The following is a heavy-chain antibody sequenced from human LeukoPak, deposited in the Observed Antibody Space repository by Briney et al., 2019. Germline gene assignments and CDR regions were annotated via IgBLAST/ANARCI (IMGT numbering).Heavy chain of an antibody. Sequence: GGSLRLSCAAPGFIFDNYAIQWVRQAPGKGLAWVSLISGDGGSTFYADSVRGRFTISRDYTRKSLSLQMSSLRSEDTALYYCARESETSGWYDYWGQGTLVNVSS. CDR2: ISGDGGST. V-gene: IGHV3-43*02. CDR1: GFIFDNYA. J-gene: IGHJ4*02. D-gene: IGHD6-19*01. CDR3: ARESETSGWYDY.